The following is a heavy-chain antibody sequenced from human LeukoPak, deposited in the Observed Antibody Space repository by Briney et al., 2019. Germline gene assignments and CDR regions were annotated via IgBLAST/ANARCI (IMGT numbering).Heavy chain of an antibody. CDR2: ISYDGSNK. V-gene: IGHV3-30*03. CDR3: ARDLTILSGSGSYPLGY. J-gene: IGHJ4*02. Sequence: PGGSLRLSCAASGFTFSSYGMHWVRQAPGKGLEWVAVISYDGSNKYYADSVKGRFTISRDNSKNTLYLQMNSLRAEDTAVYYCARDLTILSGSGSYPLGYWGQGTLVTVSS. CDR1: GFTFSSYG. D-gene: IGHD3-10*01.